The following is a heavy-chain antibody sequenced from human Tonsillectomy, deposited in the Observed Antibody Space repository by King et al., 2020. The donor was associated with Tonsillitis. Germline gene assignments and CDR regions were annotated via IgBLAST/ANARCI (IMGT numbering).Heavy chain of an antibody. CDR3: AKEIAAAGDSYYSYGMDV. V-gene: IGHV3-30*18. J-gene: IGHJ6*02. D-gene: IGHD6-13*01. CDR1: GFSFRNYG. Sequence: VQLVESGGGVVQPGRSLRLSCAASGFSFRNYGIHWVRQAPGKGLEWVAIIPYDGSNKYYADSVKGRFTVSRDNSQNTLYLQMNSLRAEDTAVYYCAKEIAAAGDSYYSYGMDVWGQGTAVTVSS. CDR2: IPYDGSNK.